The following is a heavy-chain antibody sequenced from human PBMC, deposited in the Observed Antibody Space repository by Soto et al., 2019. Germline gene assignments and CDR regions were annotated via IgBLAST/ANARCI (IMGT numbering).Heavy chain of an antibody. CDR3: ARLPGIAAAGTLGPRFDY. CDR2: INPSGGST. J-gene: IGHJ4*02. CDR1: GYTFTSYY. D-gene: IGHD6-13*01. V-gene: IGHV1-46*01. Sequence: VKVSCKASGYTFTSYYMHWVRQAPGQGLEWMGIINPSGGSTSYAQKFQGRVTMTRDTSTSTVYMELSSLRSEDTAVYYCARLPGIAAAGTLGPRFDYWGQGTLVTVSS.